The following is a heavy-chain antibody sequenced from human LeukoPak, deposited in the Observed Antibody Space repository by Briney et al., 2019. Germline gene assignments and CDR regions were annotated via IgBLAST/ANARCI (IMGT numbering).Heavy chain of an antibody. CDR3: AREVGYDFWSGYWYYYGMDV. CDR1: GFTFSDYY. CDR2: ISSSGSTI. Sequence: GGSLRLSCAASGFTFSDYYMSWIRQAPGKGLEWVSYISSSGSTIYYADSVKGRFTISRDNAKNSLYLQMNSLRAEDTAVYYCAREVGYDFWSGYWYYYGMDVWGQGTTVTVSS. D-gene: IGHD3-3*01. J-gene: IGHJ6*02. V-gene: IGHV3-11*01.